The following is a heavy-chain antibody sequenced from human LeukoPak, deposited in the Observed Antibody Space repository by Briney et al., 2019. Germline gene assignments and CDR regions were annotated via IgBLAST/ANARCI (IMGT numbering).Heavy chain of an antibody. V-gene: IGHV3-7*01. CDR2: IKQDGSEK. CDR1: GFTFSSYW. Sequence: GGSLRLSCAASGFTFSSYWMSWVRQAPGKGLEWVANIKQDGSEKYYVDSVKGRFTISRDNAKNSLYLQMNSLRAEDTAVYYCAARARHYDFWSGYASDYWGQGTLVTVSS. CDR3: AARARHYDFWSGYASDY. D-gene: IGHD3-3*01. J-gene: IGHJ4*02.